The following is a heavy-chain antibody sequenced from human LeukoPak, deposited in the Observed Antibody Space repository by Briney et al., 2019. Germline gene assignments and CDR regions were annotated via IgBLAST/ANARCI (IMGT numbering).Heavy chain of an antibody. D-gene: IGHD3-16*02. CDR1: GRPISSSSYY. CDR3: ARDRPAHYDYVWGSYRPGFGP. CDR2: IYYSGST. Sequence: SETLSLTCTLSGRPISSSSYYWGWIRQPPGKGLEWIGSIYYSGSTYYHPSLKSRVTIAVDTYKNQFSLKLSSVTAADTAVYYCARDRPAHYDYVWGSYRPGFGPWGQGTLVTVS. V-gene: IGHV4-39*07. J-gene: IGHJ5*02.